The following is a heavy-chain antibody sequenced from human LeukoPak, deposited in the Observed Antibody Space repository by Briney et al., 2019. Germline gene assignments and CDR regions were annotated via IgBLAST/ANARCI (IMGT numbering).Heavy chain of an antibody. J-gene: IGHJ5*02. V-gene: IGHV4-59*01. CDR3: ARTTEDCSSTSCYQYWFDP. D-gene: IGHD2-2*01. CDR1: GGSISSYY. Sequence: SETLSLTCTVSGGSISSYYWSWIRQPPGKGLEWIGYVFYSGSTNYNPSLKSRVTISVDTSKNQFSLKLSSVTAADTAVYYCARTTEDCSSTSCYQYWFDPWGQGTLVTVSS. CDR2: VFYSGST.